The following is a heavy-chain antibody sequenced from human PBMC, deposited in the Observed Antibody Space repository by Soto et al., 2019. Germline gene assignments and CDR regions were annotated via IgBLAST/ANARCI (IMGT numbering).Heavy chain of an antibody. CDR3: ARGVLRYFDWLSHFDY. CDR1: GFTFSDYY. V-gene: IGHV3-11*01. Sequence: LRLSCAASGFTFSDYYMSWIRQAPGKGLEWVSYISSSGSTIYYADSVKGRFTISRDNAKNSLYLQMNSLRAEDTAVYYCARGVLRYFDWLSHFDYWGQGTLVTVSS. J-gene: IGHJ4*02. CDR2: ISSSGSTI. D-gene: IGHD3-9*01.